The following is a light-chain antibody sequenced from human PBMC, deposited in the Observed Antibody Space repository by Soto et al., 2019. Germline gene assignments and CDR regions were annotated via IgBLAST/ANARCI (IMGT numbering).Light chain of an antibody. J-gene: IGKJ4*01. Sequence: DIQMTQSPSSLSASVGDRVTITCRASQSITTYLNWYQHKPGKAPRLLIYAASNLQSGVPSRFSGSGYGTDFTLTISSLQHEDFATYYCQQSSSIWLTFGGGTSVDIK. CDR3: QQSSSIWLT. CDR1: QSITTY. V-gene: IGKV1-39*01. CDR2: AAS.